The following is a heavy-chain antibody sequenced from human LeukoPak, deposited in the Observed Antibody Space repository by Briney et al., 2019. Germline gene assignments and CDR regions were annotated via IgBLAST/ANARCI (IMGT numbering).Heavy chain of an antibody. CDR3: ATGVLTGYYKSGQCFDY. J-gene: IGHJ4*02. D-gene: IGHD3-9*01. CDR2: FDPEDGET. CDR1: GYTLTELS. Sequence: GASVKVSCKVSGYTLTELSMHWVRQAPGKGLEWMGGFDPEDGETIYAQKFQGRVTMTEDTSTDTAYMELSSLRSEDTAVYYCATGVLTGYYKSGQCFDYWGQGTLVTVSS. V-gene: IGHV1-24*01.